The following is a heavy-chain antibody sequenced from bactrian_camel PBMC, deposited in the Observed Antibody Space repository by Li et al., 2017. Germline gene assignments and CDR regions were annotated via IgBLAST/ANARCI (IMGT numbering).Heavy chain of an antibody. V-gene: IGHV3S1*01. J-gene: IGHJ4*01. Sequence: HVQLVESGGGLVQPGGSLRLSCVVDGSSDDISWVRQAPGKGLEWVSGMRSGSTYYADSVKGRFTISRDGAKNTLYLQMNSLKTEETGLYYCATDAFCPLYWGQGTQVTVS. CDR2: MRSGST. CDR3: ATDAFCPLY. CDR1: DGSSDD.